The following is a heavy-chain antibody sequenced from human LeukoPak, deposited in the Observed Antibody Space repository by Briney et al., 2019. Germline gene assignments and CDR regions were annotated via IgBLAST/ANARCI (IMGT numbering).Heavy chain of an antibody. CDR2: IKQDGSEK. V-gene: IGHV3-7*01. D-gene: IGHD6-6*01. CDR3: ATFEYSSSSAGAFDI. Sequence: GGSLRLSCAASGFTFSSYWMSWVRQAPGKGLEWVANIKQDGSEKYYVDSAKGRFTISRDNAKNSLYLQMNSLRAEDTAVYYCATFEYSSSSAGAFDIWGQGTMVTVSS. CDR1: GFTFSSYW. J-gene: IGHJ3*02.